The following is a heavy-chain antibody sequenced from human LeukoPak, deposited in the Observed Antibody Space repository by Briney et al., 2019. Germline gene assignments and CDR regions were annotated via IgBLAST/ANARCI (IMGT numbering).Heavy chain of an antibody. J-gene: IGHJ4*02. V-gene: IGHV1-2*02. CDR1: GYTFTGYY. D-gene: IGHD6-19*01. CDR3: ARASSGWRGHNQQFDY. Sequence: GASVKVSCKASGYTFTGYYMHWVRQAPGQGLEWMGWINPNSGGTNYAQKFQGRVTMTRDTSISTAYMELSRLRSDDTAVYYCARASSGWRGHNQQFDYWGQGTLVTVSS. CDR2: INPNSGGT.